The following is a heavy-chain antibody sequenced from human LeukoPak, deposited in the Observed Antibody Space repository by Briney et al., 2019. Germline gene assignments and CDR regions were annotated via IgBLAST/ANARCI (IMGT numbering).Heavy chain of an antibody. V-gene: IGHV4-30-4*07. CDR1: GGSISSGGYS. J-gene: IGHJ3*02. Sequence: SETLSLTCAVSGGSISSGGYSWSWIRQPPGKGLEWIGYIYYSGSTYYNPSLKSRVTISVDTSKNQFSLKLSSVTAADTAVYYCARVEQQLVSDAFDIWGQGTMVIVSS. CDR2: IYYSGST. CDR3: ARVEQQLVSDAFDI. D-gene: IGHD6-13*01.